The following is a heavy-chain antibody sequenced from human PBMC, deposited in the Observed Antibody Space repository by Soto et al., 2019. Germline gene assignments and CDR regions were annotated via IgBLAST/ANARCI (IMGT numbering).Heavy chain of an antibody. V-gene: IGHV1-46*01. CDR1: GSAITRYY. CDR3: ARDTSGWSLNGLDV. D-gene: IGHD6-19*01. CDR2: IKPGGGSA. Sequence: QVDLVQSGAEVKKPGASVTISCKASGSAITRYYIHWVRQAPGRGLEWMGIIKPGGGSASYEQKFQDRVTIDQDTSTGTVYMDLRSLRTEDTAVYYCARDTSGWSLNGLDVWGQGTKVNVSS. J-gene: IGHJ6*02.